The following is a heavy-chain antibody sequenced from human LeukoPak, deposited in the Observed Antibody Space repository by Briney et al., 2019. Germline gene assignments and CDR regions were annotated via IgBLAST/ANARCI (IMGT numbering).Heavy chain of an antibody. CDR3: TRYYYDSSGYYVPFDY. Sequence: PGGSLRLSCAASGFTFSGSAMHWVRQASGKGLEWVGRIRSKANSYATAYAASVKGRFTISRDDSKNTAYLQMNSLKTEDTAVYYCTRYYYDSSGYYVPFDYWGQGTLVTVSS. CDR1: GFTFSGSA. J-gene: IGHJ4*02. CDR2: IRSKANSYAT. D-gene: IGHD3-22*01. V-gene: IGHV3-73*01.